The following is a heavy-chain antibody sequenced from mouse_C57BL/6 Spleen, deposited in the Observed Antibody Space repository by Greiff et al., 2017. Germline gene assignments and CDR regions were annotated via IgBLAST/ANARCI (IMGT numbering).Heavy chain of an antibody. V-gene: IGHV1-64*01. Sequence: QVQLQQPGAELVKPGASVKLSCKASGYTFTSYWMHWVKQRPGQGLEWIGMIHPNSGSTNYNEKFKSKATLTVDKSSSTAYMQLSSLTSEDSAVYCCARERSTMVTTEWGDYWGQGTTLTVSS. CDR1: GYTFTSYW. J-gene: IGHJ2*01. CDR3: ARERSTMVTTEWGDY. CDR2: IHPNSGST. D-gene: IGHD2-2*01.